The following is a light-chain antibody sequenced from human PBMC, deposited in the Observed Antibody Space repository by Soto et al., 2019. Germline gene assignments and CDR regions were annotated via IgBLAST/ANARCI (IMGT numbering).Light chain of an antibody. CDR3: QQYHIYPRT. CDR2: DVS. J-gene: IGKJ1*01. V-gene: IGKV1-5*01. CDR1: QSIGSW. Sequence: DIQMTQSPSTLSASVGDRVTITCRVSQSIGSWLAWYQQKPGKAPNLLIYDVSTLESGVPSRFRGGGSGTDFTLTIISLQPDDLATYYCQQYHIYPRTFGQGTKVGIK.